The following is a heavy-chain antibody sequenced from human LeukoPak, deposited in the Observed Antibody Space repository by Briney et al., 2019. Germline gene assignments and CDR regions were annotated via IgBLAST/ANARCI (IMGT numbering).Heavy chain of an antibody. D-gene: IGHD4-17*01. CDR3: ARFGPSYTVTGYYYYYMDV. V-gene: IGHV1-8*01. J-gene: IGHJ6*03. Sequence: ASVKVSCKASGYTFTSYDINWVRQATGQGLEWMGWMNPNSGNTGYAQKFQGRVTMTRNTSISTAYMELSSLRSEDTAVYYCARFGPSYTVTGYYYYYMDVWGKGTTVTISS. CDR2: MNPNSGNT. CDR1: GYTFTSYD.